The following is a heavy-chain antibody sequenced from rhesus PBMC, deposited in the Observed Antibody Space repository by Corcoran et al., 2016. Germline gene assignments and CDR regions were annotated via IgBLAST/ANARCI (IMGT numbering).Heavy chain of an antibody. CDR1: GGSVSSHY. CDR2: ISGSGGNT. V-gene: IGHV4-173*01. CDR3: ARHSSWSFDY. J-gene: IGHJ4*01. Sequence: QLQLQESGPGLVKPSETLSLTCAVSGGSVSSHYWSWLRQSLGKGLEWIGRISGSGGNTDYNPSLKSRVTISTDTSKNQFSLKLNSVTAADTAVYYCARHSSWSFDYWSQGVLVTVS. D-gene: IGHD6-13*01.